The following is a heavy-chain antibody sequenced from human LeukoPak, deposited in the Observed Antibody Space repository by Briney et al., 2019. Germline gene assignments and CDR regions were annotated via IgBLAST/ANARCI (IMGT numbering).Heavy chain of an antibody. Sequence: SETLSLTCAVYGGSFSGYYWSWIRQPPGKGLEWIGEINHSGSTNYNPSLKSRVTISVDTSKNQFSLKLSSVTAADTAVYYCARLYPIVVVPAAMGPGDYYYYYYMDVWGKGTTVTISS. D-gene: IGHD2-2*01. CDR2: INHSGST. CDR3: ARLYPIVVVPAAMGPGDYYYYYYMDV. J-gene: IGHJ6*03. CDR1: GGSFSGYY. V-gene: IGHV4-34*01.